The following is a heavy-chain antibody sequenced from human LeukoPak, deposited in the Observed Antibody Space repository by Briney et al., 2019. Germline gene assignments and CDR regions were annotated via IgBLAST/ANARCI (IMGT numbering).Heavy chain of an antibody. CDR1: GGSFSGYY. J-gene: IGHJ3*02. Sequence: SETLSLTCAVYGGSFSGYYWSWIRQPPGKGLEWIGEINHSGSTNYNPSLKSRVTISVDTSKNQFSLKLSSVTAADTAVYYCARESLWIGIFEVSNDAFDIWGQGTMVTVSS. CDR3: ARESLWIGIFEVSNDAFDI. D-gene: IGHD3-3*01. CDR2: INHSGST. V-gene: IGHV4-34*01.